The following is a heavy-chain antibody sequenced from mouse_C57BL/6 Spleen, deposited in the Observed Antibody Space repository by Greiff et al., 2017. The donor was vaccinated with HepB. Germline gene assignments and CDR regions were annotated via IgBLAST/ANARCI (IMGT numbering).Heavy chain of an antibody. D-gene: IGHD3-2*02. J-gene: IGHJ4*01. V-gene: IGHV1-39*01. CDR3: ARSDSSGYYAMDY. CDR1: GYSFTDYN. Sequence: VQLQQSGPELVKPGASVKISCKASGYSFTDYNMNWVKQSNGKSLEWIGVIKPNYGTTSYNQKFKGKATLTVDQSSSTAYMQLNSRTSEDSAVYYCARSDSSGYYAMDYWGQGTSVTVSS. CDR2: IKPNYGTT.